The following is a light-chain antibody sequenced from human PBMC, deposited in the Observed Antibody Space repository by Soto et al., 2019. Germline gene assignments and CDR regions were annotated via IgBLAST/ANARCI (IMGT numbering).Light chain of an antibody. Sequence: DIQLTQSPSFLSASVGDRVTITCRASPGISSYFAWYQQKPGKAPKLLIYAVSTLQSGVPSRFSGSASGTEFPLTIRILHPEDVAPYHFTQRNSYPLSFGGGNKVEIK. J-gene: IGKJ4*01. CDR1: PGISSY. V-gene: IGKV1-9*01. CDR2: AVS. CDR3: TQRNSYPLS.